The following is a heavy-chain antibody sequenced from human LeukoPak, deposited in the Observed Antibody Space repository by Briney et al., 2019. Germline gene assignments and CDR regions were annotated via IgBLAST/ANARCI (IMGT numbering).Heavy chain of an antibody. Sequence: GGSLSLSCAGSGFTFSNNYMSWVRQAPGKGLEWVSIIYSGGSTYYADSVKGRFIIFRDNSKNTLYLQMNSLRAEDTAVYYCARGGAARPDFWGQGTLVAVSS. CDR1: GFTFSNNY. CDR2: IYSGGST. CDR3: ARGGAARPDF. V-gene: IGHV3-53*01. J-gene: IGHJ4*02. D-gene: IGHD6-6*01.